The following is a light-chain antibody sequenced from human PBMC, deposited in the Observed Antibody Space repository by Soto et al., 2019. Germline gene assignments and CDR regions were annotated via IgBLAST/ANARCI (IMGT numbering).Light chain of an antibody. CDR3: QRYNAWPIT. CDR1: HSVSSN. J-gene: IGKJ5*01. V-gene: IGKV3-15*01. CDR2: GAS. Sequence: EIVMTQSPAALSVSPGDRATLSCRAGHSVSSNLAWYQQKPGQAPRLLIYGASTRATGIPARFSGSGSGTEFTLTISSLQSEDFAVYYCQRYNAWPITFGQGTRLDIK.